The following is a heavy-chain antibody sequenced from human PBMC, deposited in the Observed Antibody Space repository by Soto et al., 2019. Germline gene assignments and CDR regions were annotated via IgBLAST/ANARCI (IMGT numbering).Heavy chain of an antibody. CDR1: GDSIKNYY. CDR3: AIDKYSSNWYHFDY. CDR2: IYSTGST. D-gene: IGHD6-13*01. Sequence: SETLSLTCTVSGDSIKNYYWSWIRQPAGKGLAWIGRIYSTGSTNYNPSLRSRVTMSLDTSKNQLSLKLRSVTAADTAVYYCAIDKYSSNWYHFDYWGQGALVTVSS. J-gene: IGHJ4*02. V-gene: IGHV4-4*07.